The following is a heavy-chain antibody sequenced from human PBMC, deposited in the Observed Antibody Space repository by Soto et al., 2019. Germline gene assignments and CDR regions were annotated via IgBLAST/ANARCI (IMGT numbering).Heavy chain of an antibody. D-gene: IGHD3-10*01. CDR2: IYWDDDK. CDR1: GFSLSTSGVG. Sequence: QITLKESGPTLVKPTQTLTLTCTFSGFSLSTSGVGVGWIRQPPGMALEWLALIYWDDDKRYSPSLKSRLTITKDTSKNQVVLTMTHMDPVDTATYYCARGGSTTYYSPFFDYWGQGTLVTVSS. CDR3: ARGGSTTYYSPFFDY. J-gene: IGHJ4*02. V-gene: IGHV2-5*02.